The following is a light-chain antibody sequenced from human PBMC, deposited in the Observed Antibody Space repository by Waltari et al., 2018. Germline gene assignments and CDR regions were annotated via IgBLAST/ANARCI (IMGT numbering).Light chain of an antibody. V-gene: IGLV1-44*01. CDR2: RSD. J-gene: IGLJ3*02. Sequence: QSVLTQPPSASGTPGQRVTISCSGSYSNIGSNVVNWYQQLPGKAPKLLIYRSDRRPSGVPGRFSGSKSGSSASLAIDGLHSEDEADYYCASWDDSLNGHWVFGGGTKVTVL. CDR1: YSNIGSNV. CDR3: ASWDDSLNGHWV.